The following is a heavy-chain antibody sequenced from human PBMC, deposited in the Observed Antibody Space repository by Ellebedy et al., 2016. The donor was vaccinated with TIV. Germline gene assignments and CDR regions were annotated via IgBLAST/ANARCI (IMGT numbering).Heavy chain of an antibody. D-gene: IGHD4-23*01. CDR1: GGSITSFY. J-gene: IGHJ6*03. Sequence: SETLSLTCTVSGGSITSFYWSWIRQPPGKGLEWIGYISYSLYYSGSTNYNPSLKSRVTISVDASKNQFSLKLSSVTAADTAVYYCARHAATVGNPNMDVWGRGTTVTVSS. V-gene: IGHV4-59*08. CDR3: ARHAATVGNPNMDV. CDR2: ISYSLYYSGST.